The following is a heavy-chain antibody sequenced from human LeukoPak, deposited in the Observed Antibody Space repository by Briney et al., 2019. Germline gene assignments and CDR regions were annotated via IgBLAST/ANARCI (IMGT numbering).Heavy chain of an antibody. CDR2: IYYSGST. D-gene: IGHD1-26*01. V-gene: IGHV4-59*08. CDR1: GASITSYY. CDR3: ARLSIVGATNFDY. J-gene: IGHJ4*02. Sequence: ASETLSLTCTVSGASITSYYWSWIRQPPGKGLEWIGYIYYSGSTTYKPSLKSRVTISVDTSKNQFSLKLSSVTAADTAVYYCARLSIVGATNFDYWGQGTLVTV.